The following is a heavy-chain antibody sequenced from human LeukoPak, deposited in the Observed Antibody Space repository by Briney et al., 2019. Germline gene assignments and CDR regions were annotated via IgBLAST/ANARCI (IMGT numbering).Heavy chain of an antibody. J-gene: IGHJ4*02. Sequence: GASVKVSCKASGYTFTGYYMHWVRQAPGQGLEWMGWINPNSGGTNYAQKFQGWVTMTRDTSISTAYMELSSLRSEDTAVYYCARGLGSGSYYGYWGQGTLVTVSS. CDR3: ARGLGSGSYYGY. CDR1: GYTFTGYY. CDR2: INPNSGGT. V-gene: IGHV1-2*04. D-gene: IGHD1-26*01.